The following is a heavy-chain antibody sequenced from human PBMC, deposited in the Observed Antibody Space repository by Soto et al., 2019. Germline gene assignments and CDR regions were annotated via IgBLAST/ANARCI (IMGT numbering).Heavy chain of an antibody. CDR1: GFTFSSYA. Sequence: GESLKISCAASGFTFSSYAMSWVRQAPGKGLEWVSAISGSGGSTYYADSVKGRFTISRDNSKNTLYLQMNSLRAEDTAVYYCAKVIVVVVAATGNTFDYWGQGTLVTVSS. CDR3: AKVIVVVVAATGNTFDY. CDR2: ISGSGGST. V-gene: IGHV3-23*01. J-gene: IGHJ4*02. D-gene: IGHD2-15*01.